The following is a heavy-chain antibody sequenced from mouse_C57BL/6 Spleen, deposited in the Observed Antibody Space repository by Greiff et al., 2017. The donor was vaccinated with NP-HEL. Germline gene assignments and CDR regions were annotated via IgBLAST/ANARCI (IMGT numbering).Heavy chain of an antibody. D-gene: IGHD1-1*01. CDR2: INPNNGGT. J-gene: IGHJ1*03. CDR3: ARGGYYGSSWYFDV. CDR1: GYTFTDYY. Sequence: VQLQQSGPELVKPGASVKISCKASGYTFTDYYMNWVKQSHGKSLEWIGDINPNNGGTSYNQKFKGKATLTVDKSSSTAYMELRSLTSEDSAVYYCARGGYYGSSWYFDVWGTGTSVTVSS. V-gene: IGHV1-26*01.